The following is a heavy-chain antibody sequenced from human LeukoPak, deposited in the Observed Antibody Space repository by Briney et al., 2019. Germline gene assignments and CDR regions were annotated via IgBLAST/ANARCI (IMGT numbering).Heavy chain of an antibody. CDR1: GGSFSGYY. Sequence: ASETLSLTCAVYGGSFSGYYWSWIRQPPGKGLEWIGSGSTYYNPSLKSRVTISVDTSKNQFSLKLSSVTAADTAVYYCARDRGGSGYDHYFDYWGQGTLVTVSS. CDR2: SGST. D-gene: IGHD5-12*01. J-gene: IGHJ4*02. CDR3: ARDRGGSGYDHYFDY. V-gene: IGHV4-34*01.